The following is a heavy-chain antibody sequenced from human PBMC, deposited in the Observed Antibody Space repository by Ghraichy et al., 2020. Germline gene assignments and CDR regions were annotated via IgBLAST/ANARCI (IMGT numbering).Heavy chain of an antibody. D-gene: IGHD5-18*01. V-gene: IGHV3-74*01. CDR2: INSDGSST. J-gene: IGHJ6*02. CDR1: GFTFSSYW. Sequence: GGSLRLSCAASGFTFSSYWMHWVRQAPGKGLVWVSRINSDGSSTSYADSVKGRFTISRDNAKNTLYLQMNSLRAEDTAVYYCARSRRIQLWLPPYYYGMDVWGQGTTVTVSS. CDR3: ARSRRIQLWLPPYYYGMDV.